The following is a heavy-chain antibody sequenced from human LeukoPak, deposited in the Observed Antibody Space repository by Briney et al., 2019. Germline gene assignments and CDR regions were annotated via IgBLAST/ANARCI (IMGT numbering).Heavy chain of an antibody. CDR2: IYYSGST. CDR1: GGSIISYY. Sequence: SETLSLTCTVSGGSIISYYWSWIRQPPGKGLEWIGYIYYSGSTNYNPSLKSRVTISVDPSKNQFSLKLSSVTAADTAVYYCARRVAVAGYFDYWGQGTLVTVSS. V-gene: IGHV4-59*08. CDR3: ARRVAVAGYFDY. D-gene: IGHD6-19*01. J-gene: IGHJ4*02.